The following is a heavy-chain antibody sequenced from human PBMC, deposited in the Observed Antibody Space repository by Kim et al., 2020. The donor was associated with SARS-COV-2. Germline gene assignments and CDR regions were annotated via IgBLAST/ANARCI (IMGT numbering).Heavy chain of an antibody. J-gene: IGHJ4*02. CDR3: ASGSSSWDFDY. CDR2: T. Sequence: TNYNPSLKSRVTMSVDTPKNQFSLKLSSVTAADTAVYYCASGSSSWDFDYWGQGTLVTVSS. V-gene: IGHV4-4*07. D-gene: IGHD6-13*01.